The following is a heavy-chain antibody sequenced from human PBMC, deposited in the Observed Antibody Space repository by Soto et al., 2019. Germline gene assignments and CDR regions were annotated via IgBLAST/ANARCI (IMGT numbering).Heavy chain of an antibody. V-gene: IGHV3-23*01. Sequence: GGSLRLSCAASGFPFSSYVMSWVRQAPGKGLEWVSGISGGGSNTFYADYVKGRFTISRDNSKNTLLLQMNSLGAEDTAVYYCAKDSNKYSSSLRGRYFDYWGQGIGVTVS. CDR3: AKDSNKYSSSLRGRYFDY. CDR1: GFPFSSYV. D-gene: IGHD4-4*01. J-gene: IGHJ4*02. CDR2: ISGGGSNT.